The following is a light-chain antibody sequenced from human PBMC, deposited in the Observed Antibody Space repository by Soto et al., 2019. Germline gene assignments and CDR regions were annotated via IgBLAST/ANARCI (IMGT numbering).Light chain of an antibody. CDR3: LAYRDLSSWV. CDR2: KVN. CDR1: SSDIGAYNR. Sequence: QSVLTQPPSVSGSPGQSVTISCTGTSSDIGAYNRVSWYQQTPGTSPKFIIYKVNYRPSGVPERFSGSKSGNTASLTISGLQAEDEAHYYCLAYRDLSSWVFGGGTQLTVL. V-gene: IGLV2-18*02. J-gene: IGLJ3*02.